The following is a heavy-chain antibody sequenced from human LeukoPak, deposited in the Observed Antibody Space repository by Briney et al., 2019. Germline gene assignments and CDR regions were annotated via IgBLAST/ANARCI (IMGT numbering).Heavy chain of an antibody. CDR3: ARVRRTAFDI. Sequence: PSETLSLTCAVSGGYISSGGYSWSWIRQPPGKGLEWTGYIYHSGSTYYNPSLKSRVTISVDRSKNQFSLKLSSVTAADTAVYYCARVRRTAFDIWGQGTMVTVSS. J-gene: IGHJ3*02. V-gene: IGHV4-30-2*01. CDR1: GGYISSGGYS. CDR2: IYHSGST.